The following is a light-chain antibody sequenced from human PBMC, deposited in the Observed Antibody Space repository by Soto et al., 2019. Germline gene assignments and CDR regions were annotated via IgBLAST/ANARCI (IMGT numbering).Light chain of an antibody. CDR3: LQYNGIPWT. J-gene: IGKJ1*01. V-gene: IGKV4-1*01. Sequence: DIVMTQSPDSLAVSLGERATIKCKSSYSVLYTSNNKSYLAWYQQQPGQPPKLLIYWASTRQSGVPDRFSGSGSGTDFTLTISSLQAEDVAVYYCLQYNGIPWTFGQGTKVEVK. CDR2: WAS. CDR1: YSVLYTSNNKSY.